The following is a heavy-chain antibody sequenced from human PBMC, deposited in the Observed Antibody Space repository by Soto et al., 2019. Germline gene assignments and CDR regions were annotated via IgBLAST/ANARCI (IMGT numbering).Heavy chain of an antibody. CDR1: GFTFSDYY. CDR3: ARSSGWYLVFAY. Sequence: QVQLVESGGGLVKPGGSLRLSCAASGFTFSDYYMSWIRQAPGKGLEWVSYISSSSSYTNYADSVKGRFTISRDNAKNSLYLQMNSLRAEDTAVYYCARSSGWYLVFAYWGQGTLVTVSS. V-gene: IGHV3-11*05. D-gene: IGHD6-19*01. CDR2: ISSSSSYT. J-gene: IGHJ4*02.